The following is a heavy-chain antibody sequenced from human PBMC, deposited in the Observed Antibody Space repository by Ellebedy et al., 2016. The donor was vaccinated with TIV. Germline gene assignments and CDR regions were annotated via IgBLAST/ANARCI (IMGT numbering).Heavy chain of an antibody. D-gene: IGHD6-13*01. CDR2: ISWNSGSI. CDR3: AKDMRPGYSSSELDY. CDR1: GFTFSSYA. Sequence: GGSLRLSXAASGFTFSSYAMSWVRQAPGKGLEWVSGISWNSGSIGYADSVKGRFTISRDNAKNSLYLQMNSLRAEDTALYYCAKDMRPGYSSSELDYWGQGTLVTVSS. J-gene: IGHJ4*02. V-gene: IGHV3-9*01.